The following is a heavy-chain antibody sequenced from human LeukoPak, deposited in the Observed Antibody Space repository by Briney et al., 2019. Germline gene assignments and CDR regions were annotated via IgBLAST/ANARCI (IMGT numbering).Heavy chain of an antibody. V-gene: IGHV3-23*01. CDR1: RLTFNSNA. J-gene: IGHJ4*02. CDR2: ISVSGGSE. Sequence: GGSLRLSCVVSRLTFNSNAMYWVRQAPGTGLEWVSGISVSGGSEYYADSGKGRFSISRDNSKHTVYLQMNSLRAEDTAVYFCASHAHDYDSSGYFDSWGQGALVTVSS. D-gene: IGHD3-22*01. CDR3: ASHAHDYDSSGYFDS.